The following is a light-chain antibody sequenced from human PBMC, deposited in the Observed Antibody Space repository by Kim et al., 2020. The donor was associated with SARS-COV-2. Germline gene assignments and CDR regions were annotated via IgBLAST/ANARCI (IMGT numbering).Light chain of an antibody. Sequence: SASVGEKVTNTGRASESISSYGIGYEQKHGKAPKLLIYAASSLQSGVTSRFSGRGSGTDFTHNVSSLQPDDFATYYCQQTYSAADTFGQGTKLEI. J-gene: IGKJ2*01. V-gene: IGKV1-39*01. CDR3: QQTYSAADT. CDR2: AAS. CDR1: ESISSY.